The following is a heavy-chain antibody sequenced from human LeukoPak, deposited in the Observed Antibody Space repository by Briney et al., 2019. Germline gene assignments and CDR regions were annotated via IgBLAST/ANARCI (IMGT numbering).Heavy chain of an antibody. CDR2: ISQDGSVK. Sequence: PGGSLRLSCAASGFTFSNYWIIWFRQAPGKGLKWVAHISQDGSVKNYVDSVKGRFTISRDNANNFSFLQMDSLRAEDTAVYYCAKDKNWNVCDYWGRGTLVTVSS. J-gene: IGHJ4*02. CDR3: AKDKNWNVCDY. CDR1: GFTFSNYW. V-gene: IGHV3-7*01. D-gene: IGHD1-1*01.